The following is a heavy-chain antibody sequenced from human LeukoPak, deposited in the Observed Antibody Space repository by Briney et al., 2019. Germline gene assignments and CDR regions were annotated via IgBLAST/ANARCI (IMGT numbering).Heavy chain of an antibody. V-gene: IGHV5-51*01. Sequence: GESLKISCKGSGYSFTSYWIGWVRQMPGKGLEWMGIIYPGDSDTRYSPSFQGQVTISADKSISTAYLQWSSLKASDTAMYYCARAGYCTNGVCYFDYWGQGTLVTVSS. J-gene: IGHJ4*02. CDR1: GYSFTSYW. CDR2: IYPGDSDT. CDR3: ARAGYCTNGVCYFDY. D-gene: IGHD2-8*01.